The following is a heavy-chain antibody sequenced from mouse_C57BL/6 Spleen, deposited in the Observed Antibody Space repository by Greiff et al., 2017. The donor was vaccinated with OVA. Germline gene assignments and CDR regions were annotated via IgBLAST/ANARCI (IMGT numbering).Heavy chain of an antibody. D-gene: IGHD4-1*01. V-gene: IGHV1-81*01. CDR3: ARGGANWDDYYAMDY. Sequence: VQLQQSGAELARPGASVKLSCKASGYTFTSYGISWVKQRTGQGLEWIGEIYPRSGNTYYNEKFKGKATLTADKSSSTAYMELRSLTSEDSAVYFCARGGANWDDYYAMDYWGQGISVTVSS. CDR2: IYPRSGNT. J-gene: IGHJ4*01. CDR1: GYTFTSYG.